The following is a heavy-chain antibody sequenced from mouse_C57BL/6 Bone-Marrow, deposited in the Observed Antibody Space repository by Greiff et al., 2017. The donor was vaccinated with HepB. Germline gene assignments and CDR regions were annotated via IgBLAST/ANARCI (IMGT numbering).Heavy chain of an antibody. Sequence: VHVKQSGPELVKPGASVKISCKASGYSFTDYNMNWVKQSNGKSLEWIGVINPNYGTTSYNQKFKGKATLTVDQSSSTAYMQLNSLTSEDSAVYYCARSESLYGPWFAYWGQGTLVTVSA. CDR3: ARSESLYGPWFAY. CDR2: INPNYGTT. D-gene: IGHD1-1*02. J-gene: IGHJ3*01. CDR1: GYSFTDYN. V-gene: IGHV1-39*01.